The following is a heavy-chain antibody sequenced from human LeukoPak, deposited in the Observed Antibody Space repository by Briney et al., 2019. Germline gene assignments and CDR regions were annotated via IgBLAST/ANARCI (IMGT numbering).Heavy chain of an antibody. J-gene: IGHJ4*02. D-gene: IGHD6-19*01. CDR3: ARDSSGSLDY. Sequence: SETLSLTCTVSGGSISSYYWSWIRQPPGKGLEWIGYIYYRGSANYNPSLKSRVTISPDTSKNHFSLRLSSVTAADTAVYYCARDSSGSLDYWGQGTLVTVSS. CDR1: GGSISSYY. V-gene: IGHV4-59*01. CDR2: IYYRGSA.